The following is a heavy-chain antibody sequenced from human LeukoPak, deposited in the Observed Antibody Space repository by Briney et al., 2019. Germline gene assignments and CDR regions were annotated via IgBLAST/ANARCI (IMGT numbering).Heavy chain of an antibody. Sequence: SETLSLTCTVSGGSISSGDYYWSWIRQPPGKGLEWIGYIYYSGSTYYNPYLKSRVTISVDTSKNQFSLKLSSVTAADTAVYYCASSTVPAAIPYFDYWGQGTLVTVSS. CDR2: IYYSGST. J-gene: IGHJ4*02. V-gene: IGHV4-30-4*08. CDR3: ASSTVPAAIPYFDY. CDR1: GGSISSGDYY. D-gene: IGHD2-2*02.